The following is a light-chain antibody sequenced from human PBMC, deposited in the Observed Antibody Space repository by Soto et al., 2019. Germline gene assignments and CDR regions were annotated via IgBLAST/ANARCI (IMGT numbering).Light chain of an antibody. CDR3: AAWDDSLNGRV. CDR2: NNN. J-gene: IGLJ3*02. V-gene: IGLV1-44*01. CDR1: SSNIGSNS. Sequence: QAVVTQPPSASGTPGQRVTISCSGSSSNIGSNSINWYQQLPGTAPRLLIYNNNRRPSGVPDRFSGSKSGTSASLAISGLQSEDEADYYCAAWDDSLNGRVFGGGTKLTVL.